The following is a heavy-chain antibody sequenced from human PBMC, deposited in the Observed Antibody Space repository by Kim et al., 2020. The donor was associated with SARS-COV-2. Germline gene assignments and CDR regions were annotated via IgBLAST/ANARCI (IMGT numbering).Heavy chain of an antibody. CDR3: ARDSGKLSVGWDV. Sequence: ADSVKGRFTISRHNSKNTLYLQMNSLRAEDTAVYYCARDSGKLSVGWDVWGQGTTVTVSS. D-gene: IGHD1-26*01. J-gene: IGHJ6*02. V-gene: IGHV3-53*04.